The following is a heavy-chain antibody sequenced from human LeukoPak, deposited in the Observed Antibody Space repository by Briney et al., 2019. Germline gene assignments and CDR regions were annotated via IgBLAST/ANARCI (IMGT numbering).Heavy chain of an antibody. D-gene: IGHD1-14*01. CDR3: ARDQQYHRPAGWFDP. CDR2: IYHSGST. V-gene: IGHV4-4*02. Sequence: SETQSLTCAVSGGSISSSNWWSWVRQPPGKGLEWIGEIYHSGSTNYNPSLESRVTISVDASKNQFSLELNSVTAADTAVYYCARDQQYHRPAGWFDPWGQGTLVTVSS. J-gene: IGHJ5*02. CDR1: GGSISSSNW.